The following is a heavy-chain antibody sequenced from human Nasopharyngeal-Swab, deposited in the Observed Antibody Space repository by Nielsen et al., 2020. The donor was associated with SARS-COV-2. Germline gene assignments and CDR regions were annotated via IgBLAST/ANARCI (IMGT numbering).Heavy chain of an antibody. V-gene: IGHV3-33*06. Sequence: GESLKISCVVSGFTFSSHGMQWVRQARGKGMEWVETISYEGRIKYYGDSVEGRFTISRDNSKNTLSLQMNSLRAEDTAVYYFAKDLRGPYFFWGQGTLVTVSS. CDR1: GFTFSSHG. D-gene: IGHD2/OR15-2a*01. CDR2: ISYEGRIK. J-gene: IGHJ4*02. CDR3: AKDLRGPYFF.